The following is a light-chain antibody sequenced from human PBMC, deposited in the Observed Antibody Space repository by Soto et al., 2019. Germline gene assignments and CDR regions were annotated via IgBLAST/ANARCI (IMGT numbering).Light chain of an antibody. V-gene: IGKV1-39*01. J-gene: IGKJ5*01. CDR2: AAS. CDR1: QSISSY. Sequence: IQMTQSTSSLSASVGDRVTITCRASQSISSYLNWYQQKPGKAPKLLIYAASSLQSGVPSRFSGSRSGTDLTLTISSLQPEDFATYYCQQSYSTPHTFGQGTRPEI. CDR3: QQSYSTPHT.